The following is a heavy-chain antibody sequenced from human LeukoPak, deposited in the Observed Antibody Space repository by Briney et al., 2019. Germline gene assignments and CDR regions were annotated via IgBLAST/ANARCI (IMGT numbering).Heavy chain of an antibody. CDR3: ARRWFIYYGMDV. Sequence: GGSLRLSCAASGFTLSYYYMSWIRQAPGRGLEWVSYISSSGSTIYYADSVKGRFTISRDNAKNPLYLQMNSLRAEDTAVYYYARRWFIYYGMDVWGQGTTVTVSS. CDR2: ISSSGSTI. V-gene: IGHV3-11*01. CDR1: GFTLSYYY. J-gene: IGHJ6*02. D-gene: IGHD2-8*02.